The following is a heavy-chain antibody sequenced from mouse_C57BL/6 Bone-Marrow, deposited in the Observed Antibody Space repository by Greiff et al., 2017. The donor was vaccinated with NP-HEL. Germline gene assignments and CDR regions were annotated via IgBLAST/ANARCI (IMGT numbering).Heavy chain of an antibody. CDR2: IDPSDSET. CDR1: GYTFTSYW. V-gene: IGHV1-52*01. D-gene: IGHD2-2*01. CDR3: ARSLYGYDVRDYAMDY. J-gene: IGHJ4*01. Sequence: VQLQQPGAELVRPGSSVKLSCKASGYTFTSYWMHWVKQRPIQGLEWIGNIDPSDSETHYNQKFKDKATLTEDKSSSTAYMQLSSLTSEDSAVYYCARSLYGYDVRDYAMDYWGQGTSVTVSS.